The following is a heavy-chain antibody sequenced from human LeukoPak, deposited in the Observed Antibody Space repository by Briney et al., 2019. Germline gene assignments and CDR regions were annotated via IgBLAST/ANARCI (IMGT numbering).Heavy chain of an antibody. CDR2: INPSGGST. J-gene: IGHJ5*02. CDR1: GYTFTSYY. CDR3: ARDPTGDNWFDP. D-gene: IGHD1-1*01. V-gene: IGHV1-46*01. Sequence: GASVKVSCKASGYTFTSYYIHWVRQAPGQGLEWMGIINPSGGSTSYAQKFQGRVTMTRDTPTSTVYMELSSLRSEDTAVYYCARDPTGDNWFDPWGQGTLVTVSS.